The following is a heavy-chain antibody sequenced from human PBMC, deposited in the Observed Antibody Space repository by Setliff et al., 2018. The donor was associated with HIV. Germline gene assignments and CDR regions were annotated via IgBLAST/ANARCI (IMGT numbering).Heavy chain of an antibody. J-gene: IGHJ4*02. V-gene: IGHV1-3*01. Sequence: GPSVKVSCKASGYTFTGYHIHWVRQAPGQRLEWMGWINAGNGNTKYSQKFQGRVTITRDTSASTAYMELSSLRSEDTAVYYCARTHSSSWYYYFDYWGQGTLVTVSS. D-gene: IGHD6-13*01. CDR1: GYTFTGYH. CDR3: ARTHSSSWYYYFDY. CDR2: INAGNGNT.